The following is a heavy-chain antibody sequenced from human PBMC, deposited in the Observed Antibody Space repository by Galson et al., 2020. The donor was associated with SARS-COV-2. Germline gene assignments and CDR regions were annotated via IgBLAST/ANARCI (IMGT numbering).Heavy chain of an antibody. CDR1: GSTFSSYS. Sequence: GESLKISCAASGSTFSSYSMNWVRQAPGKGQGWVTSIGTSSSYMYYADSLKGRFTISRDDATNSLYLQMNSLGAEDTALYYCAKDLMTTVLTGAFDIWGQGTMVTVSS. CDR3: AKDLMTTVLTGAFDI. V-gene: IGHV3-21*04. J-gene: IGHJ3*02. D-gene: IGHD4-17*01. CDR2: IGTSSSYM.